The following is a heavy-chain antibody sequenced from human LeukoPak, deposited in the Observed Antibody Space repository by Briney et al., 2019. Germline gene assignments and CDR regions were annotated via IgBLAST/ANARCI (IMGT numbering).Heavy chain of an antibody. J-gene: IGHJ4*02. CDR3: VRGYDHDY. V-gene: IGHV3-7*01. D-gene: IGHD5-12*01. Sequence: GGSLRLSCAASGFNFISYRMNWVRQARGKGLEWVANIKQDGSEKYYVDSVKGRFTISRDNAKNSLSLQMNSLRAEDTAVYYCVRGYDHDYWGQGSLVTVSS. CDR2: IKQDGSEK. CDR1: GFNFISYR.